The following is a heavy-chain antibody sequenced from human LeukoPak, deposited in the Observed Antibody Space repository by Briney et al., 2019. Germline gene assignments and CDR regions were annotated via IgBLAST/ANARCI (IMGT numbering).Heavy chain of an antibody. CDR3: ARTYYDILTGYNPYFDY. V-gene: IGHV3-21*01. CDR1: GFTFNTYT. Sequence: GGSPRLSCAASGFTFNTYTMNWVRQAPGKGLEWVSSITASSTAIYSADSVKGRFTISRDNAKNFLYLQMNSLRAEDTAVYYCARTYYDILTGYNPYFDYWGQGILVTVSS. J-gene: IGHJ4*02. CDR2: ITASSTAI. D-gene: IGHD3-9*01.